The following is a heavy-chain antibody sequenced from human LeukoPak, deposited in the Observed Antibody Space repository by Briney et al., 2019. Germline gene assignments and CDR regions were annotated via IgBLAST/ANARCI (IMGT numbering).Heavy chain of an antibody. Sequence: PSETLSLTCSVSGGSISSYYWSWIRQPAGKGLEWIGRIHTSGSTNYNPSLKSRVTMSVDTSKNQFSLKLSSVTAADTAVYYCARDVYYYDGSGYSNFDYWGQGTLVTVSS. J-gene: IGHJ4*02. CDR3: ARDVYYYDGSGYSNFDY. V-gene: IGHV4-4*07. D-gene: IGHD3-22*01. CDR2: IHTSGST. CDR1: GGSISSYY.